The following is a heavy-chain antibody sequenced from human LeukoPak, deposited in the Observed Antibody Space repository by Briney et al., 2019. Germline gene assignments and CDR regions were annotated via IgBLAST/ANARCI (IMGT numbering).Heavy chain of an antibody. CDR2: IYYSGST. V-gene: IGHV4-39*01. CDR3: ARLPVGSEQYTYYYYYYGMDV. J-gene: IGHJ6*02. CDR1: GGSISSSSYY. Sequence: SETLSLTCTVSGGSISSSSYYWGWIRQPPGKGLEWIGSIYYSGSTYYNPSLKSRVTISVDTSKNQFSLKLSSVTVADTAVYYCARLPVGSEQYTYYYYYYGMDVWGQGTTVTVSS. D-gene: IGHD3-10*01.